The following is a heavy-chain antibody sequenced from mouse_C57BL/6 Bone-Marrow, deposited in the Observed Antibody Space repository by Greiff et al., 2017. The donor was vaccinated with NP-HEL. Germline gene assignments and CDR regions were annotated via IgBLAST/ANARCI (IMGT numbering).Heavy chain of an antibody. Sequence: QVQLQQSGAELVMPGASVKLSCKASGYTFTSYWMHWVKQRPGPGLEWIGEIDPSDSYTNYNQKFKGKSTLTVDKSSSTAYMQLSSLTSEDSAVYYCAREGYYYGSSCGRFWYFDVWGTGTTVTVSS. CDR2: IDPSDSYT. D-gene: IGHD1-1*01. J-gene: IGHJ1*03. CDR1: GYTFTSYW. V-gene: IGHV1-69*01. CDR3: AREGYYYGSSCGRFWYFDV.